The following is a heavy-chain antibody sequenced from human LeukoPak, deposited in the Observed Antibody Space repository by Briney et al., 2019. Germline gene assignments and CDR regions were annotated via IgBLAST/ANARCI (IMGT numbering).Heavy chain of an antibody. J-gene: IGHJ5*02. CDR3: TRGAVADPYNWFDP. CDR2: ISTNNGKT. CDR1: GYTFSSYG. D-gene: IGHD6-13*01. Sequence: GASVKVSCKSSGYTFSSYGINWVRQAPGQGLEWMGWISTNNGKTNYAQKLQDRVTMTTDKSTSTAYMELRSLRSDDTAVYYCTRGAVADPYNWFDPWGQGTLVTVSS. V-gene: IGHV1-18*01.